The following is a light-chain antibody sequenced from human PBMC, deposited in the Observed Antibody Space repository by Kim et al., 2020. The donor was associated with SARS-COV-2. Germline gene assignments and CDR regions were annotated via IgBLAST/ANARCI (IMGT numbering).Light chain of an antibody. CDR2: GAS. Sequence: EVVLTLSPGTLSLSPGERATLPCRASQTVGSSFLAWYQQKPGQAPRLLIYGASSRATGIPDRFSGSGSGTDLTLTISSLEPEDVAIYYCQQYGNSPWTFGQGTKVDIK. J-gene: IGKJ1*01. CDR3: QQYGNSPWT. CDR1: QTVGSSF. V-gene: IGKV3-20*01.